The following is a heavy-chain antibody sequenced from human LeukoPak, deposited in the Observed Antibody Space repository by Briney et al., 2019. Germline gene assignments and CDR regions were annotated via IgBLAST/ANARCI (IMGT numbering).Heavy chain of an antibody. Sequence: ETSETLSLTCAVYGVSFSGYYWSWVRQPPGKGLEWIGEINHSGSTNYNPSLKSRVTISVDTSKNQFSLKLSSVTAADTAVYYCARWPAGVRYYYYGMDVWGKGTTVTVSS. CDR3: ARWPAGVRYYYYGMDV. CDR2: INHSGST. V-gene: IGHV4-34*01. J-gene: IGHJ6*04. CDR1: GVSFSGYY. D-gene: IGHD1-14*01.